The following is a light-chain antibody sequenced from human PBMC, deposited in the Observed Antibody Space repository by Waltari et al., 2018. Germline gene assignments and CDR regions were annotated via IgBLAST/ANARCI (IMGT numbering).Light chain of an antibody. CDR3: QQRNNWPPGFT. Sequence: DIVLTQSPATLSLSPGEKATLSCRASQSVGSNVAWYQQKAGQAPRLLIYDASNRATVIPARFSGSGSGTDFTLTISSLEPEDFAVYYCQQRNNWPPGFTFGPGTKVDIK. CDR1: QSVGSN. V-gene: IGKV3-11*01. J-gene: IGKJ3*01. CDR2: DAS.